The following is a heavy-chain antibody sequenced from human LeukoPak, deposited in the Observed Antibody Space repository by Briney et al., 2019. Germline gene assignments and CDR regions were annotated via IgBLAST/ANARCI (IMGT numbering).Heavy chain of an antibody. J-gene: IGHJ3*02. CDR1: GYSFTSYW. D-gene: IGHD1-1*01. Sequence: GESLKISCKGSGYSFTSYWIGGVRQMPGKGLEWMGSIYPGDSDTRYSPSFQGQVTISADKSISTAYLQWSSLKASDTARYYCARQNRNVLRDAFDIWGQGTMVTVSS. CDR2: IYPGDSDT. V-gene: IGHV5-51*01. CDR3: ARQNRNVLRDAFDI.